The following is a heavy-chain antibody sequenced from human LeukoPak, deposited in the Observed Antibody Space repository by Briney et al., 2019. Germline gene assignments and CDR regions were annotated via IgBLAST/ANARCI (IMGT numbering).Heavy chain of an antibody. J-gene: IGHJ3*02. Sequence: ASVKVSCKASGYTFTGYYMHWVRQAPGQGLEWMGRINPNSGGTNYAQKFQGRVTMTRDTSISTAYMELSRLVSDDTAVYYWAKVGGYSNSRHAFEIWGQGAMGTVSS. CDR3: AKVGGYSNSRHAFEI. D-gene: IGHD4-11*01. V-gene: IGHV1-2*06. CDR2: INPNSGGT. CDR1: GYTFTGYY.